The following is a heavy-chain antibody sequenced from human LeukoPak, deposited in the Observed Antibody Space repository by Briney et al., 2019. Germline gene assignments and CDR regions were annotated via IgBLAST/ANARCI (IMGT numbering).Heavy chain of an antibody. Sequence: ASVNLSTKLSGYTLTELSMHWVQQAPGTRLEVMGGFDPADGTTTYAQKFQGRVTMTEGTSTNTAYMELSSLRSEDTAVYYSATTMAPGAFDICGEGTMVTVSS. CDR2: FDPADGTT. D-gene: IGHD3-10*01. J-gene: IGHJ3*02. V-gene: IGHV1-24*01. CDR1: GYTLTELS. CDR3: ATTMAPGAFDI.